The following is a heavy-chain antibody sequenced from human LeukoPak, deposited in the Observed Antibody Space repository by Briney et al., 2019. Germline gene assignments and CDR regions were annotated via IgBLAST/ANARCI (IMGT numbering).Heavy chain of an antibody. CDR1: GCTFTSYA. V-gene: IGHV3-23*01. CDR2: ISGNSHIA. D-gene: IGHD2-2*01. CDR3: AKHVVSVYQLQLDY. Sequence: PAGSLTLSCAASGCTFTSYAMTWVRQAPGKGLEWVSTISGNSHIAYYAALVKGRFTISRDSSKTPLYLQMNSLRADDTAMYYCAKHVVSVYQLQLDYWGQGTLVTVSS. J-gene: IGHJ4*02.